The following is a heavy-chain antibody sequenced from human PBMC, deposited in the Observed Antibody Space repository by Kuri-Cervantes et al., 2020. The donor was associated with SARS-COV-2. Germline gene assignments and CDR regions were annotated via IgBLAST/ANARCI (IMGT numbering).Heavy chain of an antibody. J-gene: IGHJ6*02. D-gene: IGHD6-19*01. Sequence: GGSLRLSCAASGFTFSYYGMHWVRQAPGKGLEWVGFVRRDGSNYYYADSVKGRFTISRDNSKNSLYLEMNSLRPEDTAVYYCARHFNGWIRNYYYGMDVWGQGTTVTVSS. CDR2: VRRDGSNY. V-gene: IGHV3-30*02. CDR1: GFTFSYYG. CDR3: ARHFNGWIRNYYYGMDV.